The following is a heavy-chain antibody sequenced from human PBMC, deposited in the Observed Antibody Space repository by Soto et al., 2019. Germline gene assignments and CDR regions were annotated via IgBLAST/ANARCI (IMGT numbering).Heavy chain of an antibody. CDR3: ARESGYLNWFDT. J-gene: IGHJ5*02. CDR1: GFTFSIYA. CDR2: ISTNGGST. D-gene: IGHD3-22*01. V-gene: IGHV3-64D*06. Sequence: GGSLRLSCSASGFTFSIYAMHWVRQAPGKGLEYVSSISTNGGSTDYADSVKGRFTISRDNSKNTVYLQMSSLRVEDTAVYYCARESGYLNWFDTWGQGT.